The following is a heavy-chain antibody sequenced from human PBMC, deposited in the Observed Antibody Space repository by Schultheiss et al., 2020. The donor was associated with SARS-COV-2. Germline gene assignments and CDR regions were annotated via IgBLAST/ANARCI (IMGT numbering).Heavy chain of an antibody. CDR3: ARDPEGSWLYFDY. V-gene: IGHV3-53*01. CDR2: INRNGDST. CDR1: GFTVSSNY. Sequence: GESLKISCAASGFTVSSNYMSWVRQAPGKGPEYVSAINRNGDSTYYADSVKGRFAISRDNSKNTLYLQMNSLRAEDTAVYYCARDPEGSWLYFDYWGQGTLVTVSS. J-gene: IGHJ4*02. D-gene: IGHD6-13*01.